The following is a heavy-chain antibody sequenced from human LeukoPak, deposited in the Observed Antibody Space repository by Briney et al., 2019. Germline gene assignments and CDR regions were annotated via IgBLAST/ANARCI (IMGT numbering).Heavy chain of an antibody. CDR3: ARERGSGWGGGIQH. V-gene: IGHV3-48*03. D-gene: IGHD6-19*01. CDR1: GFTFSSYE. CDR2: ISSSGSTI. J-gene: IGHJ1*01. Sequence: GGSLRLSCAASGFTFSSYEMNWVRQAPGKGLEWVSYISSSGSTIYYADSVKGRFTISRDNAKNSLYLQMNSLRAEDTAVYYCARERGSGWGGGIQHWGQGTLVTVSS.